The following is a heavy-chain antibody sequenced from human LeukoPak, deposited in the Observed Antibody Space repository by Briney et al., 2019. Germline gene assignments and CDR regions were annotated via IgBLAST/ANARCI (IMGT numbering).Heavy chain of an antibody. CDR2: IYYSGST. CDR1: GGSISSYY. D-gene: IGHD3-10*01. V-gene: IGHV4-59*12. J-gene: IGHJ4*02. CDR3: ARAGARFGELYGNY. Sequence: SETLSLTCTVSGGSISSYYWSWIRQPPGKGLEWIGYIYYSGSTNYNPSLKSRVTISVDRSKNQFSLKLSSVTAADTAVYYCARAGARFGELYGNYWGQGTLVTVSS.